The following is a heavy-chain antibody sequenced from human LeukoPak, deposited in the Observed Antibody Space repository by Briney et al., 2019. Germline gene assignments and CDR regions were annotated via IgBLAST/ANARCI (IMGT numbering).Heavy chain of an antibody. CDR1: GFTFNSNW. J-gene: IGHJ4*02. Sequence: GGSLRLSCAASGFTFNSNWMHWVRQAPGKGLVWVSRIDTDGSSTSYADSVKGRFTISRDSSNNMLYLQMNSLRAEDTAVYYCARSLRGYSYILDYWGQGTLVTVSS. CDR3: ARSLRGYSYILDY. D-gene: IGHD5-18*01. V-gene: IGHV3-74*01. CDR2: IDTDGSST.